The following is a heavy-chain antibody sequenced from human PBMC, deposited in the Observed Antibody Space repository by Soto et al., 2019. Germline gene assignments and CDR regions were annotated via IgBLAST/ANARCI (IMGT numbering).Heavy chain of an antibody. V-gene: IGHV4-4*02. D-gene: IGHD6-19*01. CDR1: GDSVSSPYY. CDR3: GRSAGWYAFHS. Sequence: QVQLQESGPGLVKPSGTLSLTCAVSGDSVSSPYYWCWVRQPPGKGLEWIGEVFHTGTTSYNPSLRSRVTITMDKSNNHFSRVLGSGPAADPAVYYCGRSAGWYAFHSGGRGTLFFVSS. CDR2: VFHTGTT. J-gene: IGHJ4*03.